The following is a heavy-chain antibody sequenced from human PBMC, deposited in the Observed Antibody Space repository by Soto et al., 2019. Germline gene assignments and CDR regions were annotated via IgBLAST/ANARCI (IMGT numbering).Heavy chain of an antibody. V-gene: IGHV4-61*01. CDR3: ARGGRVVVPAAIWWFDP. D-gene: IGHD2-2*01. CDR2: IYYSGST. Sequence: PSETLSLTCTVSGGSVSSGSYYWSWIRQPPGKGLEWIGYIYYSGSTNYNPSLKSRVTISVDTSKNQFSLKLSSVTAADTAVYYCARGGRVVVPAAIWWFDPWGQGTLVTVSS. CDR1: GGSVSSGSYY. J-gene: IGHJ5*02.